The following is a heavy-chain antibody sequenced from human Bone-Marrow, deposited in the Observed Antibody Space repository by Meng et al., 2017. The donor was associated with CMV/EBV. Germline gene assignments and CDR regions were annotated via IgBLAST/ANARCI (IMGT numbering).Heavy chain of an antibody. Sequence: SETLSLTCTVSGASISTYYWCWIRQPPGKGLEWIGYIYYSGTTNYNPSLKSRVTISADTSKNQFSLNLTSVTAADTAVYYCARDSGYSYGSLGYWGQGTLVTVSS. J-gene: IGHJ4*02. CDR2: IYYSGTT. D-gene: IGHD5-18*01. CDR1: GASISTYY. V-gene: IGHV4-59*01. CDR3: ARDSGYSYGSLGY.